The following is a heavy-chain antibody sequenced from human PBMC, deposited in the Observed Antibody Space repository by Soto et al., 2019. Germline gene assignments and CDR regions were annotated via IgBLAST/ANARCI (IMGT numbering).Heavy chain of an antibody. J-gene: IGHJ4*02. Sequence: QVQLVQSGAEEQKPGASVKVSCTASGYTFSSYAMHWVRQAPGQRLEWMGWVNGGNGNTKYSEKFQGRVTITRDTSASTAYMELSSLRSEDTAVYYWARSSGYYLIDDYWGQGTLVTVSS. CDR1: GYTFSSYA. CDR3: ARSSGYYLIDDY. CDR2: VNGGNGNT. V-gene: IGHV1-3*05. D-gene: IGHD3-22*01.